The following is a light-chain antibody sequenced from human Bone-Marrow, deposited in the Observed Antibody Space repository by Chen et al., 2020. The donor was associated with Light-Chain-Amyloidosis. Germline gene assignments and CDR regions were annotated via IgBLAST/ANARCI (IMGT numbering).Light chain of an antibody. CDR1: NIGSTS. J-gene: IGLJ3*02. V-gene: IGLV3-21*02. CDR3: QVWDRSSDRPV. CDR2: DDS. Sequence: SYVLTQPSSVSVAPGQTATIACGGNNIGSTSVHWYQQTPGQAPLLVVYDDSDRPSGIPERLSSSNSGNTASLTNSRVEAGDEADYYCQVWDRSSDRPVFGGGTKLTGL.